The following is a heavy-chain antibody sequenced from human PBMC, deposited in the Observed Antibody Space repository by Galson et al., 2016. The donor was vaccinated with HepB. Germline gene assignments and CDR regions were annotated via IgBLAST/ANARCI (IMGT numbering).Heavy chain of an antibody. CDR1: GFTLTTYG. J-gene: IGHJ6*02. CDR3: VKEAFVGSGNYHFLHGMDV. D-gene: IGHD3-10*01. Sequence: SLRLSCAASGFTLTTYGMNWVRQAPGKGLEWVSYISDSGSAILYADSVKGRFTIFRDTAKNSLYLQMNGLRDEDTAVYYCVKEAFVGSGNYHFLHGMDVWGQGITVIVSS. V-gene: IGHV3-48*02. CDR2: ISDSGSAI.